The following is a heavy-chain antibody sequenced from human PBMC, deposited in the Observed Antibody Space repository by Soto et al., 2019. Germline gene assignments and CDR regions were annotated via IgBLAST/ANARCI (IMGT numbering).Heavy chain of an antibody. CDR1: GFTFSDYY. V-gene: IGHV3-11*01. CDR3: ARRYCGGGSCYWGFDY. J-gene: IGHJ4*02. CDR2: ISSSGSTI. Sequence: QVQLVESGGGLVKPGGSLRLSCAASGFTFSDYYMSWFRQAPGKGLEWVSYISSSGSTIYYADSVKGRFAISRDKAKSSLYLQMNSLRAEDTPVYYCARRYCGGGSCYWGFDYWGQGTLVTVSS. D-gene: IGHD2-15*01.